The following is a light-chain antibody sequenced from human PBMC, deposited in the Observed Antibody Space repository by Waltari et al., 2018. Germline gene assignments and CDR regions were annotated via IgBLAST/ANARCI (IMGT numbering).Light chain of an antibody. CDR2: GAS. Sequence: RARQRLTKSNLAWYQQKTGETPRRLIYGASTRAAGIPDRFSGSGSGTAFTLPISRLEHEDFAVYYCQQYGSSVLYTFGPGTKLEIK. J-gene: IGKJ2*01. CDR1: QRLTKSN. V-gene: IGKV3-20*01. CDR3: QQYGSSVLYT.